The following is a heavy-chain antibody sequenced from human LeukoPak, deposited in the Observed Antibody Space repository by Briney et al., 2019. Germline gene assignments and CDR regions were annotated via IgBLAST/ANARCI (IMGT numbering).Heavy chain of an antibody. CDR1: GFTFSSYE. CDR3: ARGGKATTGGY. V-gene: IGHV3-48*03. D-gene: IGHD4-17*01. CDR2: ISSSGSSI. Sequence: PGGSLRLSCAASGFTFSSYEMNWVRQAPGKGLEWVSYISSSGSSIHYADSVKGRFTISRDNAKNSLYLQMNSLRAEDTAVYYCARGGKATTGGYWGQGTLVTVSS. J-gene: IGHJ4*02.